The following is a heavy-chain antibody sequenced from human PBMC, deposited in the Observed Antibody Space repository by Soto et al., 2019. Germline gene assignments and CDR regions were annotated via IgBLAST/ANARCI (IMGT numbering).Heavy chain of an antibody. CDR3: ARGGRGGWTADFDY. CDR2: INHSGST. CDR1: GGSISRSSYY. V-gene: IGHV4-39*07. J-gene: IGHJ4*02. D-gene: IGHD6-19*01. Sequence: TLSPPCTVSGGSISRSSYYWGWIRQPPGKGLEWIGSINHSGSTNYNPSLKSRVTISVDTSKNQFSLKLSSVTAADTAVYYCARGGRGGWTADFDYWGQGTLVTVSS.